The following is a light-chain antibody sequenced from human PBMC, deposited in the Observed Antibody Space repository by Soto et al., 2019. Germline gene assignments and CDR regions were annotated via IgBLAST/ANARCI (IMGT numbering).Light chain of an antibody. CDR3: QQYNSYSYT. CDR2: DAC. Sequence: DVQMTQSPSSLSASVGDRVTITCRASQSVSGWLAWYQHKPGKAPKLLIYDACSLQSGVPSTFSGSGSGTEFTPTISSLQPEDFANYYCQQYNSYSYTFGQGTKLEIK. J-gene: IGKJ2*01. CDR1: QSVSGW. V-gene: IGKV1-5*01.